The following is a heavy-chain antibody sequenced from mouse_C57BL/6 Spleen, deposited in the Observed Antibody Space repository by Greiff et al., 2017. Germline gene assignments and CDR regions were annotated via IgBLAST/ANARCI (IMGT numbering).Heavy chain of an antibody. D-gene: IGHD1-1*01. J-gene: IGHJ3*01. V-gene: IGHV1-77*01. CDR3: ARGDYYGSSYGFAY. CDR1: GYTFTDYY. Sequence: QVQLKQSGAELVKPGASVKISCKASGYTFTDYYINWVKQRPGQGLEWIGKIGPGSGSTYYNEKFKGKATFTADTSSNTAYMQLSSLTTEDSAIYYCARGDYYGSSYGFAYWGQGTLVTVSA. CDR2: IGPGSGST.